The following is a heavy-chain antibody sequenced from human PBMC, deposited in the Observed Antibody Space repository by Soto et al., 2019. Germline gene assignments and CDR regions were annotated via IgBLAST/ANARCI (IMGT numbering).Heavy chain of an antibody. Sequence: PGGSLRLSCAASGFTFSSYSMNWVRQAPGKGLEWVSYISSSSSTIYYADSVKGRFTISRDNAKNSLYLQMNSLRDEDTAVYYCSVVRDGYNYGWETAADDYWGQGTLVTVSS. V-gene: IGHV3-48*02. CDR3: SVVRDGYNYGWETAADDY. CDR1: GFTFSSYS. D-gene: IGHD1-1*01. J-gene: IGHJ4*02. CDR2: ISSSSSTI.